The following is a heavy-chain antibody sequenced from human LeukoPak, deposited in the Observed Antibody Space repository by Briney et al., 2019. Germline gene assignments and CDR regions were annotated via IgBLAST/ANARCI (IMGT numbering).Heavy chain of an antibody. CDR1: GFTFSNYA. Sequence: GGSLRLSCAASGFTFSNYAMSWVRQAPGKGLEWVSGISGTGGTTYYVDSVKGRFTISRDNSKNTLYLQMNSLRAEDTAVYYCARAPENGYYDSSGYYPWGQGTLVTVSS. CDR3: ARAPENGYYDSSGYYP. D-gene: IGHD3-22*01. J-gene: IGHJ5*02. V-gene: IGHV3-23*01. CDR2: ISGTGGTT.